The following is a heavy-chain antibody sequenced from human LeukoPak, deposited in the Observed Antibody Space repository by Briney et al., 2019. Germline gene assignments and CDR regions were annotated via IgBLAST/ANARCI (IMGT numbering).Heavy chain of an antibody. CDR2: IKQDGSEK. CDR3: ARGSPWSYGHLPDY. Sequence: GGSLRLSCAASGFTFSSYWMSWVRQAPGKGLEWVANIKQDGSEKYYVDSVKGRFTISRDNAKNSLYLQMNSLRAEDTAVYYCARGSPWSYGHLPDYWGQGTLVTVSS. CDR1: GFTFSSYW. J-gene: IGHJ4*02. D-gene: IGHD5-18*01. V-gene: IGHV3-7*04.